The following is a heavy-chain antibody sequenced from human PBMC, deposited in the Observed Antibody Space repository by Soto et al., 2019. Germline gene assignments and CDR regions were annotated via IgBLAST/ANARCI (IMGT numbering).Heavy chain of an antibody. CDR3: AKGGPSFLNWFGP. J-gene: IGHJ5*02. Sequence: PGGSLRLSCAASGFTFSTYAMNWVCLAPGKGLEWISVISNSGHSTFYADSVKGRFTISRDNSKNTLYLQMNNLRADDTAAYYCAKGGPSFLNWFGPWGQGALVTVSS. V-gene: IGHV3-23*01. D-gene: IGHD2-15*01. CDR1: GFTFSTYA. CDR2: ISNSGHST.